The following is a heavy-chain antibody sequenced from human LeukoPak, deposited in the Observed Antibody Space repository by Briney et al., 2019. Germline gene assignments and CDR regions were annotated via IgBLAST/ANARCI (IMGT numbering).Heavy chain of an antibody. CDR2: IYYSGST. CDR1: GGSISSHYY. J-gene: IGHJ4*02. V-gene: IGHV4-39*01. Sequence: SETLSLTCTVSGGSISSHYYWIWIRQSPGKGLEWIGSIYYSGSTYYNPSLKSRVTISVDTSKNQFSLKLNSLTAAETAVYYCARQYGSGSSYTPVVDLWGQGTLVTVSS. CDR3: ARQYGSGSSYTPVVDL. D-gene: IGHD3-10*01.